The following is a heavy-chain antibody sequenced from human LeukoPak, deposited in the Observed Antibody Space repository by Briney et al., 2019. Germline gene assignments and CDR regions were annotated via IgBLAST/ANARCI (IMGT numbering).Heavy chain of an antibody. V-gene: IGHV4-59*01. D-gene: IGHD6-13*01. CDR3: ARGANIAAAGAFDI. Sequence: SETLSLTCTVSGGSISSYYWSWIRQPPRKGLEWIGYIYYSGSTNYNPSLKSRVTISVDTSKNQFSLKLSSVTAADTAVYYCARGANIAAAGAFDIWGQGTMVTVSS. J-gene: IGHJ3*02. CDR1: GGSISSYY. CDR2: IYYSGST.